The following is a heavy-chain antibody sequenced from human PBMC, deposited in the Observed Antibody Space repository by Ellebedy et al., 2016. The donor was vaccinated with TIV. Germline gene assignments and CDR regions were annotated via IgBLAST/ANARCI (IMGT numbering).Heavy chain of an antibody. CDR1: GGSISSNY. V-gene: IGHV4-59*01. J-gene: IGHJ4*02. Sequence: SETLSLXXNVSGGSISSNYWSWIRQPPGKGLEWIGYMYHSASSNYNPSLKGRVTMSVDASNHFSLKLSSVTAADTAVYYCAGAGAYSYGYYFDYWGQGTLVTVSS. D-gene: IGHD5-12*01. CDR3: AGAGAYSYGYYFDY. CDR2: MYHSASS.